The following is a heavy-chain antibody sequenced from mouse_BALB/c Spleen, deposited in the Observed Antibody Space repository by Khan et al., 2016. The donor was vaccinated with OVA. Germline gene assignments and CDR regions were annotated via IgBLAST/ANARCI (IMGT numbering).Heavy chain of an antibody. CDR2: INPSTGYT. CDR3: ARSGLPWDFDY. CDR1: GYTFINYW. V-gene: IGHV1-7*01. Sequence: QVQLQQPGAELAKPGASVKMSCKASGYTFINYWILWVKQRPGQGLEWIGYINPSTGYTEYNQNFKDKATLTADKSSSTAYMQLSSLTSEDSAVYYCARSGLPWDFDYWGQGTTLTVSS. J-gene: IGHJ2*01. D-gene: IGHD1-3*01.